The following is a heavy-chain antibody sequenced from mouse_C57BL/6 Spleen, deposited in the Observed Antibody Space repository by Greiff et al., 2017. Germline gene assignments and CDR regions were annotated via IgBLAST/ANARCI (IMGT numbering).Heavy chain of an antibody. Sequence: EVQLQQSGPELVKPGASVKISCKASGYTFTDYYMNWVKQSHGKSLEWIGDINPNNGGTSYNQKFKGKATLTVDKSSSTAYMELRSLTSEDSAVYYCVLSRDYFDDWGQGTTLTVSS. CDR2: INPNNGGT. V-gene: IGHV1-26*01. CDR3: VLSRDYFDD. J-gene: IGHJ2*01. CDR1: GYTFTDYY. D-gene: IGHD1-1*02.